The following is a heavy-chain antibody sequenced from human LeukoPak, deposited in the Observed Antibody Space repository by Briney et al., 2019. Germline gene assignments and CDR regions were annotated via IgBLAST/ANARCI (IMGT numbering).Heavy chain of an antibody. Sequence: ASVKVSCKASGYTFTSYDINWVRQATGQGLEWMGWMNPNSGNTGYAQKFQGRVTITRNTSISTAYMELSSLRSEDTAMYYCARGPGIPDYYYYYMDVWGKGTTVTVSS. CDR2: MNPNSGNT. CDR1: GYTFTSYD. J-gene: IGHJ6*03. D-gene: IGHD1-14*01. CDR3: ARGPGIPDYYYYYMDV. V-gene: IGHV1-8*03.